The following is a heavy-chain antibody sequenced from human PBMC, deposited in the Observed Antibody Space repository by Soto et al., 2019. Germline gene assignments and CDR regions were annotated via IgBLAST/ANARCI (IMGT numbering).Heavy chain of an antibody. CDR3: ARGGVHAHPRPGYSSGWYYWFDP. CDR1: GYTFTSYA. V-gene: IGHV1-3*01. Sequence: GASVKVSCKASGYTFTSYAMHWVRQAPGQRLECMGWINAGNGNTKYSQKFQGRVTITRDTSASTAYMELSSLRSEDTAVYYCARGGVHAHPRPGYSSGWYYWFDPWGQGTLVTVSS. CDR2: INAGNGNT. J-gene: IGHJ5*02. D-gene: IGHD6-19*01.